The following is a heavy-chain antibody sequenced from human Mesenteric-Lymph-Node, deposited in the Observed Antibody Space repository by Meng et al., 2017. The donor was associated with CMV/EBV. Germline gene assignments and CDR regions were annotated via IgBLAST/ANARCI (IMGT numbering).Heavy chain of an antibody. CDR2: IYYSGST. V-gene: IGHV4-4*02. Sequence: SETLSLTCAVSGASISSSTWWSWVRQTPGEGLEWIGEIYYSGSTNYNPSLRGRVTMSVDRSKNQFTLKLRSVTAADTVIYYCASDYEKNWGQGALVTVSS. CDR3: ASDYEKN. D-gene: IGHD3-3*01. J-gene: IGHJ4*02. CDR1: GASISSSTW.